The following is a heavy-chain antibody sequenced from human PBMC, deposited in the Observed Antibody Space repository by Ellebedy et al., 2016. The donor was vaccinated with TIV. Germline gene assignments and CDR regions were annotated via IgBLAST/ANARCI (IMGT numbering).Heavy chain of an antibody. CDR3: TRGVDY. V-gene: IGHV3-21*01. CDR2: IGRKCAST. CDR1: GFTFNNYG. Sequence: PGGSLRLSCAASGFTFNNYGLNWVRQAPGKGMEWVSSIGRKCASTYYADSVKGRFTISRDNAKKSLFLQMSSLRFEDTAVYYCTRGVDYWGQGTLVSVSS. J-gene: IGHJ4*02.